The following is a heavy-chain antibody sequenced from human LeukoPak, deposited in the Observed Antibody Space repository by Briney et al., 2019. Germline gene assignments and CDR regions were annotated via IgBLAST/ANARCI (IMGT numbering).Heavy chain of an antibody. CDR2: INPSGGST. CDR1: GYTFTSYY. CDR3: ARDPVCSGGSCYPYYCYYMDV. V-gene: IGHV1-46*01. J-gene: IGHJ6*03. Sequence: GASVKVSCKASGYTFTSYYMHWVRQAPGQGLEWMGIINPSGGSTSYAQKFQGRVTMTRDMSTSTVYMELSSLRSEDTAVYYCARDPVCSGGSCYPYYCYYMDVWGKGTTVTVSS. D-gene: IGHD2-15*01.